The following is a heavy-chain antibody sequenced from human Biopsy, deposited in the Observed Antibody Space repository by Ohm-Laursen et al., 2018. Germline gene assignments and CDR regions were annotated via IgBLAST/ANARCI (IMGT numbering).Heavy chain of an antibody. CDR3: ARLYRLDDYWNDDPPDAFDV. CDR1: GGSMSGDY. CDR2: ISDRGTT. J-gene: IGHJ3*01. V-gene: IGHV4-59*07. Sequence: SDTLSLTCTVSGGSMSGDYWSWIRQSPRKGLEWIGHISDRGTTNSNPSLRGRITISVDTSKNQFSLKLNSVSAADTALFFCARLYRLDDYWNDDPPDAFDVWGPGTMVTVSS. D-gene: IGHD3-3*01.